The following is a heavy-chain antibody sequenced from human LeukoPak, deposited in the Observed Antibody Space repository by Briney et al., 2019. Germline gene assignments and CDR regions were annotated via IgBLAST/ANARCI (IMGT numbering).Heavy chain of an antibody. CDR2: ISSSSSYI. D-gene: IGHD5-18*01. CDR1: GFTFSGYG. V-gene: IGHV3-21*04. J-gene: IGHJ4*02. CDR3: AKVNTWIQPENFDY. Sequence: GGSLRLSCAASGFTFSGYGMHWVRQAPGKGLEWVSSISSSSSYIYYADSVKGRFTISRDNAKNTLYLQMDSLRAEDTAVYYCAKVNTWIQPENFDYWGQGTLVTVSS.